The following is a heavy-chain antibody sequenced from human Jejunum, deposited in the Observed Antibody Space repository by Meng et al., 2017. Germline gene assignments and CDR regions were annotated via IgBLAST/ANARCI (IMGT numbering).Heavy chain of an antibody. D-gene: IGHD6-19*01. CDR2: ISRYGDST. CDR1: GFTFSGFT. Sequence: GESLKISCAASGFTFSGFTMHWVRQAPGEGLESISAISRYGDSTYYANSVRGRFTISRDNSKNTLYHQMGSLRLEDMDVYFCARGGQWLDDFDYWGQGVLVTVSS. V-gene: IGHV3-64*01. CDR3: ARGGQWLDDFDY. J-gene: IGHJ4*02.